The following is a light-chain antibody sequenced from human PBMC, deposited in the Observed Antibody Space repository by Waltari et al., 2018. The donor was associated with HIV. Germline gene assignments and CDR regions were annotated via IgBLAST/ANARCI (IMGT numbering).Light chain of an antibody. J-gene: IGKJ4*01. CDR1: QAVGSY. Sequence: IQLTQSPSFLSASVGDRVRITCRATQAVGSYLAWYQKKPGKVPNLLIYAVSVLQSGVPSRFSGSGSGTEFTLTISGLQPEDLATYYCQQLKTYPVTFGGGTKVDSK. CDR2: AVS. CDR3: QQLKTYPVT. V-gene: IGKV1-9*01.